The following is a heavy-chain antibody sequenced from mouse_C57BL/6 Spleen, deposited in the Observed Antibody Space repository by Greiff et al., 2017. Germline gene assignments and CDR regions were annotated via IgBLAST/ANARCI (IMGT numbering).Heavy chain of an antibody. V-gene: IGHV1-15*01. D-gene: IGHD1-1*01. CDR1: GYTFTDYE. CDR3: TRDGDYGSRFDY. CDR2: LDPETGGT. J-gene: IGHJ2*01. Sequence: VQLQQSGAELVRPGASVTLSCKASGYTFTDYEMHWVKQTPVHGLEWIGALDPETGGTAYNQKFKGKAILTADKSSRTAYMARRSLTSEDSAVYYCTRDGDYGSRFDYWGQGTTLTVSS.